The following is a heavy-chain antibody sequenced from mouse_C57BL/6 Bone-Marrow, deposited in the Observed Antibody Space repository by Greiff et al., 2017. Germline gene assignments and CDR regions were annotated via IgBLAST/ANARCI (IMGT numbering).Heavy chain of an antibody. Sequence: VHVKQSGPELVKPGASVKISCKASGYSFTGYYMHWVKQSPGNILDWIGYIYPYNGVSSYNQKFKGKATLTVDKSSSTAYMELRSLTSEDSAVYYCARSYYGSSYNYWGQGTTLTVSS. CDR1: GYSFTGYY. D-gene: IGHD1-1*01. CDR3: ARSYYGSSYNY. V-gene: IGHV1-31*01. J-gene: IGHJ2*01. CDR2: IYPYNGVS.